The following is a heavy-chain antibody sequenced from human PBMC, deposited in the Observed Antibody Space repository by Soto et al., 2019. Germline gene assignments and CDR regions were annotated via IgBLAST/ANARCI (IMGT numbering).Heavy chain of an antibody. CDR1: GYTFTRYD. Sequence: ASVKGSCKASGYTFTRYDINWVRQATGQGLEWIGWMNPNSGKADYAQKFQGRVTMTADASTSTAYMELSSLRSEDTAVYYCARAGVDTAMVLDFYYYYGMDVWGQGTTVTVSS. CDR3: ARAGVDTAMVLDFYYYYGMDV. V-gene: IGHV1-8*01. D-gene: IGHD5-18*01. CDR2: MNPNSGKA. J-gene: IGHJ6*02.